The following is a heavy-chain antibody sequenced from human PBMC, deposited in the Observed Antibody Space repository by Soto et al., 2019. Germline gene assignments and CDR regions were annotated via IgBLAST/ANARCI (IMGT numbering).Heavy chain of an antibody. CDR2: MNPNSGNT. Sequence: GASVKVSCKASGYTFTSYDINWVRQATGQGLEWMGWMNPNSGNTGYAQKFQGRDTMTRNTSISTAYMELSSLRSEDTAVYYCARSIAAAGFGIDYWGQGTLVTVSS. CDR1: GYTFTSYD. CDR3: ARSIAAAGFGIDY. D-gene: IGHD6-13*01. J-gene: IGHJ4*02. V-gene: IGHV1-8*01.